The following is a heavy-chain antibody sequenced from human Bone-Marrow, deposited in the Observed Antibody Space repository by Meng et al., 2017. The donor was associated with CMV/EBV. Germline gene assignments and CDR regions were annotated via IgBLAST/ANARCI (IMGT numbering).Heavy chain of an antibody. J-gene: IGHJ4*02. D-gene: IGHD4-11*01. CDR1: VGTFSCYA. Sequence: SVNVSCKASVGTFSCYAISWVRQAPGQGLEWMGGIIPIFGTANYAQKFEGRVTITTDESTSTAYMELSSLRSEDTAVYYCARGVPDDDYSNRLWGQGTLVTGSS. CDR2: IIPIFGTA. V-gene: IGHV1-69*05. CDR3: ARGVPDDDYSNRL.